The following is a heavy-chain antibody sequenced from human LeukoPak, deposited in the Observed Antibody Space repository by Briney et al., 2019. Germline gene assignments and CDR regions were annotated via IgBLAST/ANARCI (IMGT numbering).Heavy chain of an antibody. CDR2: INPSGGST. CDR3: AREPSYSSGYNRTGYPADY. Sequence: ASVKVSCKASGYTFTSYYMHWVRQAPGQGLEWVGIINPSGGSTSYAQKFQGRVTMTRDTSTSTVYMELSSLRSEDTAVYYCAREPSYSSGYNRTGYPADYWGQGTLVTVSS. J-gene: IGHJ4*02. D-gene: IGHD3-22*01. V-gene: IGHV1-46*01. CDR1: GYTFTSYY.